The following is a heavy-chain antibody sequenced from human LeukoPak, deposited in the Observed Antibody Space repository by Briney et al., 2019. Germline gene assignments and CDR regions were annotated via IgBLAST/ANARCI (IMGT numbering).Heavy chain of an antibody. CDR2: MNPNSGNT. D-gene: IGHD5-24*01. V-gene: IGHV1-8*01. CDR3: ARGWRDGYNWAAYYYYGMDV. J-gene: IGHJ6*02. Sequence: ASVKVSCKASGYTFTSYDINWVRQATGQGREWMGWMNPNSGNTGYAQKFQGRVTMTRNTSISTAYMELSSLRSEDTAVYYCARGWRDGYNWAAYYYYGMDVWGQGTTVTVSS. CDR1: GYTFTSYD.